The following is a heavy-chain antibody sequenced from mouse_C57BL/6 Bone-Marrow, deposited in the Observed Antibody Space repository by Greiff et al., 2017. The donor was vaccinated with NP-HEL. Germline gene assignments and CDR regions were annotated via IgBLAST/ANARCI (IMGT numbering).Heavy chain of an antibody. Sequence: QVQLKESGPELVKPGASVKLSCKASGYTFTSYDINWVKQRPGQGLEWIGWIYPRDGSTKYNEKFKGKATLTVDTSSSTAYMELHSLTSEDSAVYFCASLYYGSTYYAMDYWGQGTSVTVSS. J-gene: IGHJ4*01. CDR2: IYPRDGST. D-gene: IGHD1-1*01. CDR1: GYTFTSYD. V-gene: IGHV1-85*01. CDR3: ASLYYGSTYYAMDY.